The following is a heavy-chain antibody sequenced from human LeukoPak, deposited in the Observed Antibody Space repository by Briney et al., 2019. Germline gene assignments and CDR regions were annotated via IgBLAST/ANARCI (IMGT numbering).Heavy chain of an antibody. CDR1: GGSISISSYS. CDR2: IYHSGST. J-gene: IGHJ4*02. V-gene: IGHV4-39*01. Sequence: SETLSLTCTVSGGSISISSYSWAWIRQPPGKGLEWIGNIYHSGSTYYNPSLKSRVTISVDTSKNQFSLRLSSVTAEDTAVFYCARVNSASSGSWGFDYWGQGTLVTVSS. CDR3: ARVNSASSGSWGFDY. D-gene: IGHD6-13*01.